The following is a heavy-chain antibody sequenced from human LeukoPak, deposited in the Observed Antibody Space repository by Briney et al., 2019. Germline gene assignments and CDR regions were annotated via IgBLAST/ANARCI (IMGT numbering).Heavy chain of an antibody. CDR1: GYTFTGYY. D-gene: IGHD6-6*01. CDR2: INPNSGGT. Sequence: WASVKVSCKASGYTFTGYYMHWVRQAPGQGLEWMGWINPNSGGTNYAQKFQGRVTMTRDTSISTAYMELSRLRSDDTAVYCCARIEYSSSPAAAFDIWGQGTMVTVSS. J-gene: IGHJ3*02. V-gene: IGHV1-2*02. CDR3: ARIEYSSSPAAAFDI.